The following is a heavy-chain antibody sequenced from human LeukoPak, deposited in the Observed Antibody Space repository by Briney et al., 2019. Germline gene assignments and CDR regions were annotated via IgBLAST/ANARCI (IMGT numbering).Heavy chain of an antibody. V-gene: IGHV3-74*01. CDR3: VRDRYPAAREFDY. Sequence: GESLRLSCAASGFTFSSYWMHWVRQAPGKGLVWVSRIDTDESDTRYADSVKGRFTISRDNAKNTLYLQMNSLRAEDTAVYYCVRDRYPAAREFDYWDQGTLVTVSS. D-gene: IGHD2-2*01. CDR2: IDTDESDT. CDR1: GFTFSSYW. J-gene: IGHJ4*02.